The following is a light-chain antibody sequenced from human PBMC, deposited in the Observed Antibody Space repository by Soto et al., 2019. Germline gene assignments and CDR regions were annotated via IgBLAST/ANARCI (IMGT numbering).Light chain of an antibody. CDR3: QQYHSTPKT. CDR2: WAS. J-gene: IGKJ1*01. Sequence: DIVMTQSPDSLAVSLGKRATINCKSSQSVLYSSNNKNYLAWYQQKPGQPPKLLIYWASTREFGVPDRFSGSGSGTDFTLTISSLQAEDVAVYYCQQYHSTPKTFGQGTKVEIK. V-gene: IGKV4-1*01. CDR1: QSVLYSSNNKNY.